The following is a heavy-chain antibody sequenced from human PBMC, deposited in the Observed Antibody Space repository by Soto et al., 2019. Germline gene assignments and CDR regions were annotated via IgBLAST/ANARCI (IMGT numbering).Heavy chain of an antibody. V-gene: IGHV1-18*04. Sequence: QGQLVQPGAEVKEPGASVKVSCKASAYIFTNYGITWVRQAPGQGLEWMGWISSYNANTHYAQKFQGRVTMTTDTSTSTAYMELRSLTSDDTAVYYCARAKSVVTYYYGLDVWGQGTTVTVSS. CDR1: AYIFTNYG. CDR2: ISSYNANT. CDR3: ARAKSVVTYYYGLDV. D-gene: IGHD6-6*01. J-gene: IGHJ6*02.